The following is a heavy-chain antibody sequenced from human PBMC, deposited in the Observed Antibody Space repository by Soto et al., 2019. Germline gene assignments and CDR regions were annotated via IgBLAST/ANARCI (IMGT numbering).Heavy chain of an antibody. CDR3: ARHYNYYYYMDV. CDR1: GGSISSSSYY. V-gene: IGHV4-39*01. J-gene: IGHJ6*03. CDR2: IYYSGST. Sequence: SETLSLTCTVSGGSISSSSYYWGWIRQPPGKGLEWIGRIYYSGSTYYNPSLKSRVTISVDTSKNQFSLKLSSVTAADTAVYYCARHYNYYYYMDVWGKGTTVTVSS.